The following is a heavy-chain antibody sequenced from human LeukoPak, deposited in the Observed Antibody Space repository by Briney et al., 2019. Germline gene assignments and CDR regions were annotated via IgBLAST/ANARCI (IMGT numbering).Heavy chain of an antibody. V-gene: IGHV1-18*01. CDR2: ISGYNGNT. D-gene: IGHD3-10*01. J-gene: IGHJ5*02. CDR3: ARDAREVLLWFGEFFP. Sequence: ASVQVSCKASGYTFSNYGINWVRQAPGQGLEWMGWISGYNGNTKYAQKLQGRVTMTIDTSTSTAYMELRSLRSDDTAVNYCARDAREVLLWFGEFFPWGQGTLVTVSS. CDR1: GYTFSNYG.